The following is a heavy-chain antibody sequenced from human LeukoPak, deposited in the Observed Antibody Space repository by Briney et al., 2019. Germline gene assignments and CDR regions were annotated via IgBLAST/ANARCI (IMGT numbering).Heavy chain of an antibody. D-gene: IGHD6-19*01. CDR1: GYTFTSCG. Sequence: ASVKVSCKASGYTFTSCGISWVRQAPGQGLEWMGWISAYNGNTNYAQKLQGRVTMTTDTSTSTAYMELRSLRSDDTAVYYCARDYSSGWPQGDWFDPWGQGTLVTVSS. V-gene: IGHV1-18*01. J-gene: IGHJ5*02. CDR2: ISAYNGNT. CDR3: ARDYSSGWPQGDWFDP.